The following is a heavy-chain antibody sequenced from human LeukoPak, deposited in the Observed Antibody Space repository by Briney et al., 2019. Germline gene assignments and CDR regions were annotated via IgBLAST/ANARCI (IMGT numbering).Heavy chain of an antibody. Sequence: KASETLSLTCAAYGGSFSGYYWSWIRQPPGKGLEWIGEINHSGSTNYNPSLKSRVTISVDTSKNQFSLKLSSVTAADTAVYYCARGQLLRYFDWLRYGMDVWGKGTTVTVSS. J-gene: IGHJ6*04. CDR2: INHSGST. CDR1: GGSFSGYY. CDR3: ARGQLLRYFDWLRYGMDV. V-gene: IGHV4-34*01. D-gene: IGHD3-9*01.